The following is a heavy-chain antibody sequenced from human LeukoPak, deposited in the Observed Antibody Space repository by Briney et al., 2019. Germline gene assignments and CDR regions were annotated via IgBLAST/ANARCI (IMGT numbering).Heavy chain of an antibody. V-gene: IGHV3-11*06. CDR2: ISSSSSYT. CDR3: ARGTYCSGGSCRRYGMDV. Sequence: GGSLRLSCAASGFTFSDYYMSWIRQAPGKGLEWVSYISSSSSYTNYADSVKGRFTTSRDNAKNSLYLQMNSLRAEDTAVYYCARGTYCSGGSCRRYGMDVWGQGTRVTVSS. J-gene: IGHJ6*02. D-gene: IGHD2-15*01. CDR1: GFTFSDYY.